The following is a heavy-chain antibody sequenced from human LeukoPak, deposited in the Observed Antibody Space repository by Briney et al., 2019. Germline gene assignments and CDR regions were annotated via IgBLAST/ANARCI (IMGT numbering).Heavy chain of an antibody. Sequence: LETLSLTCAVYGGSFSGYYWSWIRQPPGKGLEWIGEINHSGSTNNNPSLKSRVTISIDTSKNQFSLKLSSVTAADPAVYYCARVQGVDTAMNNYFDYWGQGTLVTVSS. V-gene: IGHV4-34*01. CDR3: ARVQGVDTAMNNYFDY. CDR1: GGSFSGYY. CDR2: INHSGST. D-gene: IGHD5-18*01. J-gene: IGHJ4*02.